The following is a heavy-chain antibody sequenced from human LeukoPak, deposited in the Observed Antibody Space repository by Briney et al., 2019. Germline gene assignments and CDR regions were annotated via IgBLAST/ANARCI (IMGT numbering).Heavy chain of an antibody. Sequence: GGSLRLSCAASGFTFSNYAMNWVRQAPGKGLEWVSSISGGGSNTYYADSVKGRFTISRDNSKNTLYLQMNSLRAEDTAVYYCAKGIAVAALQHWGQGTLVTVSS. CDR2: ISGGGSNT. CDR3: AKGIAVAALQH. D-gene: IGHD6-19*01. CDR1: GFTFSNYA. V-gene: IGHV3-23*01. J-gene: IGHJ1*01.